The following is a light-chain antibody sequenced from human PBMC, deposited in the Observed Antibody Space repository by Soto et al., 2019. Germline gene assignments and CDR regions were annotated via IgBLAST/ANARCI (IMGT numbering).Light chain of an antibody. CDR2: DAS. CDR3: QQYDKWPRT. Sequence: EIVITQSPATLSVSPGEGATLSCRASQSVSGYLAWYQQKPGQAPRLLIYDASNRATGIPARFSGSGSGTDFTLTISSLQSEDFAVYYCQQYDKWPRTFGQGTKVDIK. V-gene: IGKV3D-15*01. CDR1: QSVSGY. J-gene: IGKJ1*01.